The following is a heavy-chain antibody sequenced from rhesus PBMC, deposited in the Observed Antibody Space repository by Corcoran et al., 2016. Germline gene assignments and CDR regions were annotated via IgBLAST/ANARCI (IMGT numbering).Heavy chain of an antibody. V-gene: IGHV4-80*01. J-gene: IGHJ4*01. CDR2: IKGNRGST. D-gene: IGHD4-35*01. CDR1: GASISSSW. Sequence: QVQLQESGPGLVKPSETLSLTCTVSGASISSSWWSWIRQPPGQVREWIGEIKGNRGSTNYNTSLRSRVTIAKDASKNQFSLKLSSVTAADTAVYYCARTPTVKNDYWGQGVLVTVSS. CDR3: ARTPTVKNDY.